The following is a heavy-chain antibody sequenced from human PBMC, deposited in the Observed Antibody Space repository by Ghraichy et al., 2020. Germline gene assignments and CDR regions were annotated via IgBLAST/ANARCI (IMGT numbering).Heavy chain of an antibody. CDR1: GFSFSNSW. Sequence: GGSLRLSCKPSGFSFSNSWMSWVRQSPEKGLEWVANINNDGKERYYVDSLKGRFTISRDNGKNSLFLQISRLTVDDTAVYYCARDPKRGALDYWGQGTLVAVSA. D-gene: IGHD3-10*01. V-gene: IGHV3-7*03. CDR2: INNDGKER. CDR3: ARDPKRGALDY. J-gene: IGHJ4*02.